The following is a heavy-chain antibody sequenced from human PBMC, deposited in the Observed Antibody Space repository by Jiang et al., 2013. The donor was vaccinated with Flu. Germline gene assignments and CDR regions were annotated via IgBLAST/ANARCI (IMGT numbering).Heavy chain of an antibody. Sequence: VQLLESGGGVVQPGRSLRLSCAASGFTFSSYGMHWVRQAPGKGLEWVAVISYDGSNKYYADSVKGRFTISRDNSKNTLYLQMNSLRAEDTAVYYCASYSTSSLGRDYWGQGTLVTVSS. J-gene: IGHJ4*02. D-gene: IGHD6-6*01. V-gene: IGHV3-30*03. CDR1: GFTFSSYG. CDR2: ISYDGSNK. CDR3: ASYSTSSLGRDY.